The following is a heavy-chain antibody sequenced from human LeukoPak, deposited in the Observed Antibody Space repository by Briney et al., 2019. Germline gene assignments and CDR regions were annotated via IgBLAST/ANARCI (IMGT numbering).Heavy chain of an antibody. V-gene: IGHV1-69*06. CDR1: GGTFSSYA. J-gene: IGHJ3*02. CDR3: ARTRAMVTWMAFDI. Sequence: SVKVSCKASGGTFSSYAISWVRQAPGQGLEWMGGIIPIFGTANYAQKFQGRVTITADKSTSTAYMELSSLRSEDTAVYYCARTRAMVTWMAFDIWGQGTMVTVSS. CDR2: IIPIFGTA. D-gene: IGHD5-18*01.